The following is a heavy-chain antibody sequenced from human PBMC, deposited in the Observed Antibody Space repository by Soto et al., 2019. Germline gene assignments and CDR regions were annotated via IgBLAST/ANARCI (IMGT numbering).Heavy chain of an antibody. CDR3: AKPRVPYYDISTGYSDIDY. J-gene: IGHJ4*02. D-gene: IGHD3-9*01. CDR1: GFTFSSYA. CDR2: ISGSGGST. Sequence: GGSLRLSCAASGFTFSSYAMSWVRQAPGKGLEWVSAISGSGGSTYYADSVKGRFTISRDNSKNTLYLQMNSLRAEDTAVYYCAKPRVPYYDISTGYSDIDYWGQGTLVTVSS. V-gene: IGHV3-23*01.